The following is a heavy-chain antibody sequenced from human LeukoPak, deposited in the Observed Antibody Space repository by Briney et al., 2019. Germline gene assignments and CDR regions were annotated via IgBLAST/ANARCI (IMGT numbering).Heavy chain of an antibody. CDR3: ARVRGYSYGELDY. V-gene: IGHV4-31*01. CDR1: GGSISSGGYY. D-gene: IGHD5-18*01. CDR2: ISYSGST. Sequence: SETLSLTCTVSGGSISSGGYYWGWLRQHPGKGLEWIGYISYSGSTYYNPSLNSQFTITVGTSKSQFSLKLSSVTAADTAVYYCARVRGYSYGELDYWGQGTLVTVSS. J-gene: IGHJ4*02.